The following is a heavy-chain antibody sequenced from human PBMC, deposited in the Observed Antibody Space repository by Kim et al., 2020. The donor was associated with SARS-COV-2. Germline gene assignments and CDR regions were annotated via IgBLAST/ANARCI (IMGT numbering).Heavy chain of an antibody. D-gene: IGHD1-1*01. CDR2: INAGNGNT. V-gene: IGHV1-3*01. Sequence: ASVKVSCKASGYTFTSYAMHWVRQAPGQRLEWMGWINAGNGNTKYSQKFQGRVTITRDTSASTAYMELSSLRSEDTAVYYCARGGLERRKGWSGDYWGQGTLVTVSS. CDR1: GYTFTSYA. CDR3: ARGGLERRKGWSGDY. J-gene: IGHJ4*02.